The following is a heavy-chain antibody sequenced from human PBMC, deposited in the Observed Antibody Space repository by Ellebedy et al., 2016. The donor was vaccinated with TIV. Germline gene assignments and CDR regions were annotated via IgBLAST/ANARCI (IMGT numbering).Heavy chain of an antibody. CDR2: LSPTSSHS. CDR3: AREGLPPDIVVVAAARQYYFDY. J-gene: IGHJ4*02. CDR1: GFTFNRYA. Sequence: GGSLRLXXVGSGFTFNRYAMNWVRQAPGKGLEWVSVLSPTSSHSYYADSVTGRFTISRDNSKNTVYLQMTSLAAEDTAVYYCAREGLPPDIVVVAAARQYYFDYWGQGTLVTVSS. D-gene: IGHD2-2*01. V-gene: IGHV3-23*01.